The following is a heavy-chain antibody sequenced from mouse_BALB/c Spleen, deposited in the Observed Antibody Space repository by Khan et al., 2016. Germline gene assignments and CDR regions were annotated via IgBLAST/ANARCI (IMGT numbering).Heavy chain of an antibody. D-gene: IGHD1-1*01. CDR3: ARAGYYGYLAY. J-gene: IGHJ3*01. CDR2: INPDSYTI. V-gene: IGHV4-1*02. Sequence: EVKLLESGGGLVHPGGSLKLSCAASGFDFSRYWMSWVRQAPGKGLEWIGEINPDSYTINYTPSIKDKFIISRDNAKHTLYLQMSKVRSEDTALYYCARAGYYGYLAYWGQGTLVTVSA. CDR1: GFDFSRYW.